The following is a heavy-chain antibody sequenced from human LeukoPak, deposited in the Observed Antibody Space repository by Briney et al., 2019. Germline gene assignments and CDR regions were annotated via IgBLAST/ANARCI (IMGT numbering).Heavy chain of an antibody. V-gene: IGHV3-53*01. CDR1: GFTFSSYS. J-gene: IGHJ2*01. CDR3: ARAGGYYDSSGYYAPWYFDL. Sequence: GGSLRLSCAASGFTFSSYSMNWVRQAPGKGLEWVSVIYSGGSTYYADSVKGRFTISRDNSKNTLYLQMNSLRAEDTAVYYCARAGGYYDSSGYYAPWYFDLWGRGTLVTVSS. CDR2: IYSGGST. D-gene: IGHD3-22*01.